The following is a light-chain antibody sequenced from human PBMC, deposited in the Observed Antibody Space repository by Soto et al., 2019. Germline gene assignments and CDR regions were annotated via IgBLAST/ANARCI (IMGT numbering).Light chain of an antibody. V-gene: IGKV3-20*01. Sequence: EIVLTQSPGTLSLSPGERATLSCRASQSVSSNYLAWYRRKPGQAPRLLIYGASNRATDIPGRFSGSGSGTDFNLTITRLEPEDFAVYYCQQYGSSPPTFGPGTRGEIK. J-gene: IGKJ1*01. CDR3: QQYGSSPPT. CDR2: GAS. CDR1: QSVSSNY.